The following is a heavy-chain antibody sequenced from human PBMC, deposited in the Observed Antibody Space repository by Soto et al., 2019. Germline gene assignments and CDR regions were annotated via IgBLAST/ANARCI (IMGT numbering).Heavy chain of an antibody. CDR1: GDSINSDKYY. CDR3: ARLEGLATISYYFDF. Sequence: SETLSLTCSVSGDSINSDKYYWGWIGQPPGKGLEWIGSIYYRGNTYYNPSLQTRVTISLDKSKSQFSLKLNSVTAADSAVYFCARLEGLATISYYFDFWGQGAQVTVSS. J-gene: IGHJ4*02. CDR2: IYYRGNT. V-gene: IGHV4-39*01. D-gene: IGHD3-9*01.